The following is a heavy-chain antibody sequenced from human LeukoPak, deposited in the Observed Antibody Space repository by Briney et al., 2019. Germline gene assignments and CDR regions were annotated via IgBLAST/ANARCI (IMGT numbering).Heavy chain of an antibody. CDR2: IYYSGST. V-gene: IGHV4-39*01. J-gene: IGHJ4*02. CDR3: ARRAVVPAAKSVFDY. Sequence: SETLSLTCTVSGGSIASNTNYWDWIRQPPGRGLEWIGSIYYSGSTYYSPSLKSRVTMSVDTSKNQFSLKLTSVNAADTAVYYCARRAVVPAAKSVFDYWGQGTLVTVSS. D-gene: IGHD2-2*01. CDR1: GGSIASNTNY.